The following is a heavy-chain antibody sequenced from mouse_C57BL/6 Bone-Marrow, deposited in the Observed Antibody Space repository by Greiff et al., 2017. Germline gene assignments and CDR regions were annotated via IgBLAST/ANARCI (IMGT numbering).Heavy chain of an antibody. V-gene: IGHV7-3*01. J-gene: IGHJ1*03. CDR1: GFTFTDYY. Sequence: EVKLVESGGGLVQPGGSLSLSCAASGFTFTDYYMSWVRQPPGKALEWLGFIRNKANGYTTEYSASVKGRFTTSRDNSQSILYLQMNAMTAEDSATYCCTRSSITTFYWYFDVWGTGTTVTVSS. CDR2: IRNKANGYTT. CDR3: TRSSITTFYWYFDV. D-gene: IGHD1-1*01.